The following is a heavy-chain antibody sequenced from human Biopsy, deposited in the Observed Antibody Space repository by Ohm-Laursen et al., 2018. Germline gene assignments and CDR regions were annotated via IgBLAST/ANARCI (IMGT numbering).Heavy chain of an antibody. D-gene: IGHD1-26*01. V-gene: IGHV1-2*02. Sequence: ASVKVSCKASGYTFTDSYMHWVRQAPGQGLEWMGWINPNSGGTNYAQKFQGRVTMTRDTSMSTAYMELNRLRSDDTAVYYCARGGLNYWYFDLWGRGTLVIVSS. CDR3: ARGGLNYWYFDL. CDR1: GYTFTDSY. CDR2: INPNSGGT. J-gene: IGHJ2*01.